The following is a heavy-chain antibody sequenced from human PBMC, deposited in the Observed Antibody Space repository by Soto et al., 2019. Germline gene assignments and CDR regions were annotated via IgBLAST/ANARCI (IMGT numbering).Heavy chain of an antibody. Sequence: QVQLVESGGGVVQPGRSLRLSCAASGFTFSSYGMHWVRQAPGKGLEWVAVISYDGSNKYYADSVKGRFTISRDNSKNTLYLQMNSLRAEDTAVYYCAKAGIVLMVYATEFDYWGQGTLVTVSS. V-gene: IGHV3-30*18. J-gene: IGHJ4*02. CDR1: GFTFSSYG. CDR2: ISYDGSNK. D-gene: IGHD2-8*01. CDR3: AKAGIVLMVYATEFDY.